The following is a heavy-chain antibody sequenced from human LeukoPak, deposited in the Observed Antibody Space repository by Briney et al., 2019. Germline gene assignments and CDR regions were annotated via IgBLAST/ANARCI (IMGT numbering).Heavy chain of an antibody. CDR2: IKSKSVGGTI. V-gene: IGHV3-15*01. Sequence: GGSLRLSCAASGFTFSNAWMSWVRQAPGKGLEWVGRIKSKSVGGTIDYAAPVKGRFTISRDDSKNTLYLQMNSLKTEDTAVYYCTGETYGDYDFGYWGQGTLVTVSS. CDR1: GFTFSNAW. D-gene: IGHD4-17*01. CDR3: TGETYGDYDFGY. J-gene: IGHJ4*02.